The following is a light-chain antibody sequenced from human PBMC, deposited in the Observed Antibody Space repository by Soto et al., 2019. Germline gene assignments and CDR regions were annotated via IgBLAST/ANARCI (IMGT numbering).Light chain of an antibody. CDR2: DAF. CDR1: QDISNY. J-gene: IGKJ3*01. CDR3: QQYDNLPLFT. V-gene: IGKV1-33*01. Sequence: DIQMTQSPSSLSASVGDRVTITCQASQDISNYLNWYQQKPGKAPKLLIYDAFNLETGVPSRFSGTGSGTDFTFTISSLQPEDVATYYCQQYDNLPLFTFGPGTKVDIK.